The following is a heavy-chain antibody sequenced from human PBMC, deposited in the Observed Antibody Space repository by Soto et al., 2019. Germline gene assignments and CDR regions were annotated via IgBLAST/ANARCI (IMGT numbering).Heavy chain of an antibody. CDR2: IYYSGST. V-gene: IGHV4-59*01. CDR3: ARVVMTGKARWFDP. J-gene: IGHJ5*02. D-gene: IGHD3-9*01. CDR1: GGSLSSYY. Sequence: PSETLSLTCTVSGGSLSSYYLTWIRQPPGKGLEWIGYIYYSGSTNYNPSLKSRVTISVDTSKNQFSLKLSSVTAADTAVYYCARVVMTGKARWFDPWGQGTLVTVS.